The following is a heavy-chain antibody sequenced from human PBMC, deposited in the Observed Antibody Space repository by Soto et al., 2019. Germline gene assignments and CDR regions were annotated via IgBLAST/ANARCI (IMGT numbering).Heavy chain of an antibody. CDR2: ISYDGSNK. J-gene: IGHJ4*02. D-gene: IGHD3-22*01. CDR1: GFTFSSYC. CDR3: AKDKIEFQYDSSDALDY. Sequence: GGSLTLSCAAPGFTFSSYCTHWVRQAPGKGLEWVAVISYDGSNKYYADSVKGRFTISRDNSKNTLYLQMNSLRAEDTAVYYCAKDKIEFQYDSSDALDYWGQGT. V-gene: IGHV3-30*18.